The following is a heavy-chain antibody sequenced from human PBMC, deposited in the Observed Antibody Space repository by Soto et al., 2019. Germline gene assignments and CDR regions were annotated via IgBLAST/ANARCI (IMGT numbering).Heavy chain of an antibody. V-gene: IGHV5-51*01. Sequence: PGESLKISCKGSGYSFTSYWIGWVRQMPGKGLEWMGVIYPGDSRTRYSPSFQGRVTISADKSISTAYLQWTSLEASDTAMYYCAIRSFSSPEFSTWGRGALVTVSS. J-gene: IGHJ5*02. CDR1: GYSFTSYW. D-gene: IGHD1-26*01. CDR3: AIRSFSSPEFST. CDR2: IYPGDSRT.